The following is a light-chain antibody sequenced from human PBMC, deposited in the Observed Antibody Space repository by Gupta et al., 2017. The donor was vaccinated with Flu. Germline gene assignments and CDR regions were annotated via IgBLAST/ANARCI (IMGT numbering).Light chain of an antibody. CDR2: EVS. CDR1: SSDVGENNY. V-gene: IGLV2-8*01. CDR3: SSYTGGNNLL. Sequence: SVTISCTGASSDVGENNYVSWYQQHSGKAPKRLIYEVSKRPSGVPDRFSGSKSGNTASLTVSGLQTEDEADYYCSSYTGGNNLLFGGGTKLTVL. J-gene: IGLJ3*02.